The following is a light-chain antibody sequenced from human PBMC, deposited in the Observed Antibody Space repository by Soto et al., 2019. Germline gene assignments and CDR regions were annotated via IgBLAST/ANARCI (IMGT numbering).Light chain of an antibody. CDR2: AAS. CDR1: QGISNY. Sequence: DIQMTQSPSSLSASVGDRVTITFRASQGISNYLAWYQQKPGKVPKLLIYAASTLQSGVSSRFSGSGSGTEFTLTISSLQSEDFATYYCHQLNSYPLTFGGGTKVDI. CDR3: HQLNSYPLT. V-gene: IGKV1-9*01. J-gene: IGKJ4*01.